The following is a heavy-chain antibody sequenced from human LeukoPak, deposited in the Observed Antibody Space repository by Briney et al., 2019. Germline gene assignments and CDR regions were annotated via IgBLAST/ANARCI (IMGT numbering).Heavy chain of an antibody. D-gene: IGHD4/OR15-4a*01. Sequence: GGSLRLSCTVSGFTVSSNSMSWVRQAPGKGLEWVSFIYSAGNTHYSDSVKGRFTISTDNSKNTLYLQMNSLRAEDTAVYYCARRAGAYSHPYDYWGQGTLVTVSS. CDR1: GFTVSSNS. CDR2: IYSAGNT. CDR3: ARRAGAYSHPYDY. V-gene: IGHV3-53*01. J-gene: IGHJ4*02.